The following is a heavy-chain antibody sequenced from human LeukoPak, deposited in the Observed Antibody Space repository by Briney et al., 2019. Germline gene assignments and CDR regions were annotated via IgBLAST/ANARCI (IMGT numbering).Heavy chain of an antibody. D-gene: IGHD3-22*01. Sequence: KPSETLSLTCTVSGGSISSYYWSWIRQPAGKGLEWIGRIYTSGSTNYNPSLKSRVTISVDTSKNQFSLKLRSVTAADTAVYYCARVTGYVIEDYFDYWGQGTLVTVSS. V-gene: IGHV4-4*07. CDR2: IYTSGST. CDR3: ARVTGYVIEDYFDY. J-gene: IGHJ4*02. CDR1: GGSISSYY.